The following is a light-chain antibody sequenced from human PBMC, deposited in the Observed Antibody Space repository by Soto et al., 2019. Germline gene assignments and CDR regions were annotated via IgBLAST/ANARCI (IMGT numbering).Light chain of an antibody. V-gene: IGKV3-11*01. J-gene: IGKJ1*01. CDR1: QSVSVH. CDR2: DAS. CDR3: VQRTTWPWT. Sequence: EIVLTQSPGTLSLSPGERATLSCRASQSVSVHLAWYQQKPGQAPRLLIYDASNRATGIPARFSGSGSGTDFTFTISSLGPEDFAVYHCVQRTTWPWTCGQGSKVEIK.